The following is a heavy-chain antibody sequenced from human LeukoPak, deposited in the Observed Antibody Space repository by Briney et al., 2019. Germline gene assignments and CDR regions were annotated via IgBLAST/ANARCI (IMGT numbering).Heavy chain of an antibody. V-gene: IGHV3-7*01. D-gene: IGHD5-24*01. Sequence: GGSLRLSCATSGLAFSNFWMYWVRQAPGKGLEWVASIKPDGSEDFYADSVKGRFNISRDKAKNSLFLQMTNLKAEDTAVYYCAVDRRFKIFDYWGQGTLVTVSS. CDR3: AVDRRFKIFDY. CDR2: IKPDGSED. J-gene: IGHJ4*02. CDR1: GLAFSNFW.